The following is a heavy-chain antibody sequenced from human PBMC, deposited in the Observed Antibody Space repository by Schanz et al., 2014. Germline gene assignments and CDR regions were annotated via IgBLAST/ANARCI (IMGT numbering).Heavy chain of an antibody. CDR3: ARNKYTSGWYYFDY. Sequence: QVQLQESGPGLVKPSETLSLTCTVSGDSVNSNYWNWIRQSPGRGLEWIGHFYNPGSTNYNPSLKSRPPNSIDTPPTQVSLKLPSGTAADTAVYFCARNKYTSGWYYFDYWGQGVLVTVSS. J-gene: IGHJ4*02. CDR2: FYNPGST. CDR1: GDSVNSNY. V-gene: IGHV4-59*08. D-gene: IGHD6-19*01.